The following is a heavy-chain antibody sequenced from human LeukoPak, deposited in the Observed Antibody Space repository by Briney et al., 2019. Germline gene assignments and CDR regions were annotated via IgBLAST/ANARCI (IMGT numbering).Heavy chain of an antibody. CDR3: AREVVVGDDAFDI. V-gene: IGHV1-69*05. J-gene: IGHJ3*02. D-gene: IGHD2-2*01. CDR2: IIPIFGTA. CDR1: GGTFSSYA. Sequence: GFSVQVSCKASGGTFSSYAISWVRQAPGQGLEWMGRIIPIFGTANYAQKFQGRVTITTDESTSTAYMELSSLRSEDTAVYYCAREVVVGDDAFDIWGQGTMVTVSS.